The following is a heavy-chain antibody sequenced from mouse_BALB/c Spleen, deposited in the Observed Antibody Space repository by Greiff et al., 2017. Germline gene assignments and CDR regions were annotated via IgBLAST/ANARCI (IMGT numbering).Heavy chain of an antibody. CDR3: ARSYYYGSSPYYFDD. D-gene: IGHD1-1*01. Sequence: VHLVESGAELVRPGSSVKISCKASGYAFSSYWMNWVKQRPGQGLEWIGQIYPGDGDTNYNGKFKGKATLTADKSSSTAYMQLSSLTSEDSAVYFCARSYYYGSSPYYFDDWGQGTTLTVSS. CDR1: GYAFSSYW. V-gene: IGHV1-80*01. J-gene: IGHJ2*01. CDR2: IYPGDGDT.